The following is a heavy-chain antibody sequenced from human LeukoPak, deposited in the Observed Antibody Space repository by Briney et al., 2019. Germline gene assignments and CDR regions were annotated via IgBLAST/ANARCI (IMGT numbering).Heavy chain of an antibody. CDR2: ISYDGSNK. V-gene: IGHV3-30*18. CDR3: AKDVELHPTHVFDY. J-gene: IGHJ4*02. CDR1: GFTFSSYG. D-gene: IGHD1-1*01. Sequence: GRSLRLSCAASGFTFSSYGMHWVRQAPGKGLEWVAVISYDGSNKYYADSVKGRFTISRDNSKNTLYLQMNSLRAEDTAVYYCAKDVELHPTHVFDYWGQGTLVTVSS.